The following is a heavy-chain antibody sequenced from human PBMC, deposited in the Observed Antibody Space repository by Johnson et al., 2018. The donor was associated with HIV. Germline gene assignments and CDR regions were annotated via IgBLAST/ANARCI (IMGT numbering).Heavy chain of an antibody. J-gene: IGHJ3*02. CDR1: GFTFSAYY. CDR3: AKGTNGQSWAFDI. Sequence: QVRLVESGGGLVKPGGSLRLSCAASGFTFSAYYMSWIRQAPGKGLDWVSYISNADSTIFYADPVKGRFIISRDNPRNTLNPQMNGLRAEDTAVYYCAKGTNGQSWAFDIWGQGTVVTVSS. D-gene: IGHD2-8*01. V-gene: IGHV3-11*04. CDR2: ISNADSTI.